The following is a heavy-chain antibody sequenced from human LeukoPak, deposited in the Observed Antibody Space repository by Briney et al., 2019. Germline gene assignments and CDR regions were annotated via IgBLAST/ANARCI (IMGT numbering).Heavy chain of an antibody. Sequence: TGGSLRLSCAASGFTFDDYAMHWVRQAPGKGLEWVSGISWNSGSIGYADSVKGRFTISRDNAKNSLYLQMNSLRAEDTALYYCAKDRALGYRSGGSCYGPLFDYWGQGTLVTVSS. J-gene: IGHJ4*02. CDR2: ISWNSGSI. D-gene: IGHD2-15*01. CDR3: AKDRALGYRSGGSCYGPLFDY. CDR1: GFTFDDYA. V-gene: IGHV3-9*01.